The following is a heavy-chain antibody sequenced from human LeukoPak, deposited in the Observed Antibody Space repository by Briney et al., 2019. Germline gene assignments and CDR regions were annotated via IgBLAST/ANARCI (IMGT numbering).Heavy chain of an antibody. D-gene: IGHD2-15*01. CDR2: ISSSSSYI. V-gene: IGHV3-21*01. J-gene: IGHJ4*02. CDR3: ARPAANYCSGGSCYFDD. CDR1: GFAFSSYS. Sequence: PGGSLRLSCAASGFAFSSYSMNWVRQAPGKGLEWVSSISSSSSYIYYADSVKGRFTISRDNAKNSLYLQMNSLRAEDTAVYYCARPAANYCSGGSCYFDDWGQGTLVTVSS.